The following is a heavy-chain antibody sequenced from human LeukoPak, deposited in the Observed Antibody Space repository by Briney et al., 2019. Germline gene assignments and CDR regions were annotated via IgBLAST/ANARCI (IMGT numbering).Heavy chain of an antibody. D-gene: IGHD1-26*01. CDR3: AKVVGATTRGHFDY. CDR2: ISGSGGST. V-gene: IGHV3-23*01. CDR1: GFTFSSYA. Sequence: GGSLRLSCAASGFTFSSYAMSWVRQAPGKGLEWVSTISGSGGSTYYADSVKGRFTISRDNSKNTLYLQMNSLRAEDTAVYYCAKVVGATTRGHFDYWGQGTLVTVSS. J-gene: IGHJ4*02.